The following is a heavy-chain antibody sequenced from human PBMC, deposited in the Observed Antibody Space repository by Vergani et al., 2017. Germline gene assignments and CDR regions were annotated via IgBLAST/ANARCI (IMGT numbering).Heavy chain of an antibody. CDR2: IYLGGTT. CDR1: GFTFSNAW. D-gene: IGHD2-15*01. CDR3: ARGPSVVQGHYIYYYSYFMDV. V-gene: IGHV4-59*01. J-gene: IGHJ6*03. Sequence: VQLVESGGGLVKPGGSLRLSCAASGFTFSNAWMSWVRQAPGKGLEWIGYIYLGGTTTYNPSLESRVSLSADTSKNQFSLQLTSVTAADTAVYYCARGPSVVQGHYIYYYSYFMDVWGKGTTVTVSS.